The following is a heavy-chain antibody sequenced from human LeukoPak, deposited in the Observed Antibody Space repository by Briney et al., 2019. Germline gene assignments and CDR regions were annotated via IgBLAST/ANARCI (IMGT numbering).Heavy chain of an antibody. V-gene: IGHV3-66*01. D-gene: IGHD3-10*01. Sequence: PGGSLRLSCAASGFTVSSNYMSWVRQAPGKGLEWVSVIYSGGSTYYADSVRGRFTISRDNSKNTLYLQMNSLRAEDTAVYYCAREGKEYYYTFDIWGQGTMVTVSS. CDR3: AREGKEYYYTFDI. CDR2: IYSGGST. J-gene: IGHJ3*02. CDR1: GFTVSSNY.